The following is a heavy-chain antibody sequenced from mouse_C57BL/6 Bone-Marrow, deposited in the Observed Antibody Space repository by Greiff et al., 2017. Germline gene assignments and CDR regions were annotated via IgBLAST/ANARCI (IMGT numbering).Heavy chain of an antibody. D-gene: IGHD1-1*02. CDR3: ARGGGYWFAY. Sequence: EVKLVESGGDLVKPGGSLKLSCAASGFTFSSYGMSWVRQTPDKRLEWVATISSGGSYTYYPDSVKGRFTISRDNAKNTLYLQMSSLKSEDTAMYYCARGGGYWFAYWGQGTLVTGSA. V-gene: IGHV5-6*02. J-gene: IGHJ3*01. CDR1: GFTFSSYG. CDR2: ISSGGSYT.